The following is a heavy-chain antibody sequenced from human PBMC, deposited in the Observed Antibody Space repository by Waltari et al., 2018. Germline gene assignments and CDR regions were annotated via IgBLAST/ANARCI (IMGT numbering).Heavy chain of an antibody. CDR2: IYPGDSDL. D-gene: IGHD3-22*01. Sequence: EVQLVQSGAEVKKQGESLKISCQASGYPFTLHWIDMVRQTPGKGLEWMGTIYPGDSDLKYSPSFQGQVSISADKSMKTAYLQWSSLKASDSGMYYCARRNSSGAYGHSHPFDLWGQGTRVTVSS. J-gene: IGHJ4*02. CDR3: ARRNSSGAYGHSHPFDL. CDR1: GYPFTLHW. V-gene: IGHV5-51*03.